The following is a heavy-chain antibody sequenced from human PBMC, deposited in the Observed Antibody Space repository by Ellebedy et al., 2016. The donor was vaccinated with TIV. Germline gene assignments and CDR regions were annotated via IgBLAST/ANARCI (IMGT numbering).Heavy chain of an antibody. Sequence: GGSLRLSCAASGFTFSNYWMSWVRQAPGKGLEWVANIKQDGSESYYVDSVKGRFTISRDNAKNSLFLQMNSLRAEDTAVYYCARDHVSGWALGFWGQGTLVTVSS. J-gene: IGHJ4*02. CDR1: GFTFSNYW. CDR3: ARDHVSGWALGF. CDR2: IKQDGSES. V-gene: IGHV3-7*01. D-gene: IGHD6-19*01.